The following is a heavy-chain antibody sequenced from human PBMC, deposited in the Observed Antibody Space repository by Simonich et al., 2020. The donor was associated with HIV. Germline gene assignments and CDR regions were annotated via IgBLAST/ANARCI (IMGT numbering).Heavy chain of an antibody. CDR2: MSSSDSTK. J-gene: IGHJ1*01. V-gene: IGHV3-48*03. CDR1: GFTFSSYE. Sequence: EVQLVESGGGLVQPGGSLRLSCAASGFTFSSYEMNWVRQAPGKGLEWVSYMSSSDSTKYYADSVKGRFTISRDNAKNSLYLQMNSLRAEDTAVYYCPRVWGGDYSALQYWGQGTLVTVSS. D-gene: IGHD3-16*01. CDR3: PRVWGGDYSALQY.